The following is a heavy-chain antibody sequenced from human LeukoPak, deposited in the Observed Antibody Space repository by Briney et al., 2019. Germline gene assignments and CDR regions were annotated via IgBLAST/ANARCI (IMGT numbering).Heavy chain of an antibody. D-gene: IGHD3-10*01. CDR1: GYSISSGYY. J-gene: IGHJ4*02. V-gene: IGHV4-38-2*02. CDR2: IYHSGST. Sequence: SETLSLTCTVSGYSISSGYYWGWIRQPPGKGLEWIGSIYHSGSTYYNPSLKSRVTISVDTSKNQFSLKLSSVTAADTAVYYCARSYHYYGSGSSSDYWGQGTLVTVSS. CDR3: ARSYHYYGSGSSSDY.